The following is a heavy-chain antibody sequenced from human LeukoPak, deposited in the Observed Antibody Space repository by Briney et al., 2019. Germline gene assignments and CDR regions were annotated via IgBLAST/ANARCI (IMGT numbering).Heavy chain of an antibody. CDR2: IYTSGST. Sequence: SETLSLTCTVSGVSISSSYSYWGWIRQPPGMGLEWIGRIYTSGSTTYSPSLKSRVTMSVDTSKSQFSLNLMSVTAADTAVYYCTRDTGTTGEVKFDPWGQGTLVTVSS. D-gene: IGHD4-17*01. CDR1: GVSISSSYSY. CDR3: TRDTGTTGEVKFDP. J-gene: IGHJ5*02. V-gene: IGHV4-39*07.